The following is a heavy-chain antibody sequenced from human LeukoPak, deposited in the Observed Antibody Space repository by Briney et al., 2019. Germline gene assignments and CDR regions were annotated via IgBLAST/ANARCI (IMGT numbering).Heavy chain of an antibody. CDR3: ARGPPWSYFDY. CDR1: GFTFRSYA. CDR2: IYSGGST. D-gene: IGHD3-10*01. V-gene: IGHV3-53*01. Sequence: PGGTLRLSCAASGFTFRSYAMSWVRQAPGKGLEWVSVIYSGGSTYYADSVKGRFTISRDNSKNTLYLQMNSLRAEDTAVYYCARGPPWSYFDYWGQGALVTVSS. J-gene: IGHJ4*02.